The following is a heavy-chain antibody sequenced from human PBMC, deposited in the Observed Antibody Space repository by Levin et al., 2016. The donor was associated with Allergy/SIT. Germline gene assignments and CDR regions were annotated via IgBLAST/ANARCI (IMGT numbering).Heavy chain of an antibody. CDR1: GDSITSGDYY. J-gene: IGHJ1*01. V-gene: IGHV4-31*03. CDR2: IYYTGST. CDR3: VAQNVQYTEYFLH. D-gene: IGHD6-6*01. Sequence: SETLSLTCTVSGDSITSGDYYWSWIRQRPGKGLEWIGYIYYTGSTYFDPSLKSRLTISLDTSKNQFSLKLSSVTAADTAVYYCVAQNVQYTEYFLHWGQGSLVTVSS.